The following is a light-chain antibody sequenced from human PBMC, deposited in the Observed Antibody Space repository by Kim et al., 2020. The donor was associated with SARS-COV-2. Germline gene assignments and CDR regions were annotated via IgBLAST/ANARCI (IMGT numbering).Light chain of an antibody. CDR3: QQYGSSPPYS. J-gene: IGKJ2*03. V-gene: IGKV3-20*01. CDR2: GAS. Sequence: PGERATLSCRTSQSVSSSYLAWYQQKPGQAPRLLIYGASSRATGIPDRCSGSGSGTDFTLTISRLEPEDFAVYYCQQYGSSPPYSFGQGTKLEI. CDR1: QSVSSSY.